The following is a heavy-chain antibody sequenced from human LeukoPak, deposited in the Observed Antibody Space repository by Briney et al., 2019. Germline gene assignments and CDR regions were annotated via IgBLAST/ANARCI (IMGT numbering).Heavy chain of an antibody. CDR2: ISYDGSNK. CDR1: GFTFSSYA. J-gene: IGHJ5*02. V-gene: IGHV3-30*04. CDR3: ARVWGGAITHHNNWFDP. Sequence: SGGSLRLSCAASGFTFSSYAMHWVRQAPGKGLEWVAVISYDGSNKYYAYSVKGRFTISRDNSKNTLYLQMNSLRAEDTAVYYCARVWGGAITHHNNWFDPWGQGTLVTVSS. D-gene: IGHD4/OR15-4a*01.